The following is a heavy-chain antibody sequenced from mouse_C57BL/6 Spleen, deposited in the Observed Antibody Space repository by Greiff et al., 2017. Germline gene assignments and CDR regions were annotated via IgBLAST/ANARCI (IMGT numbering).Heavy chain of an antibody. J-gene: IGHJ2*01. CDR1: GYTFTDYE. D-gene: IGHD3-2*02. Sequence: QVQLQQSGAELVRPGASVTLSCKASGYTFTDYEMHWVKQTPVHGLEWIGAIDPETGGTAYNQKFKGKAILTADKSSSTAYMELRSLTSEDSAVXYCTRLRQLRPHFDYWGQGTTLTVSS. CDR3: TRLRQLRPHFDY. V-gene: IGHV1-15*01. CDR2: IDPETGGT.